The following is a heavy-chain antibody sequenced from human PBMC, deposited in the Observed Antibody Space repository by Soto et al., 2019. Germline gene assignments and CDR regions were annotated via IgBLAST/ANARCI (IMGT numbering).Heavy chain of an antibody. Sequence: QVQLVESGGGVVQPGRSLRLSCAASGFTFSSYGMHWVRQAPGKGLEWVAVIWYDGSNKYYADSVKGRFTISRANSKNTLYLQMNSLRAEDTAVYYCAREGTYCSGGSCYPHFDYWGQGTLVTVSS. CDR2: IWYDGSNK. J-gene: IGHJ4*02. CDR1: GFTFSSYG. V-gene: IGHV3-33*01. CDR3: AREGTYCSGGSCYPHFDY. D-gene: IGHD2-15*01.